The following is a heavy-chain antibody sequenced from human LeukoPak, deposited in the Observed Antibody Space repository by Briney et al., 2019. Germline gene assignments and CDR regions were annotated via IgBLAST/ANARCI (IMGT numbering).Heavy chain of an antibody. Sequence: GGSLRLSCAASGFTFRDYYMAWIRQAPGKGLEWVSAISGSGGNTYYADSVKGRFTISRDNSKNTLYLQMNSLRAEDTAVYYCASTTPKYYYGSGSPPYYFDYWGQGTLVTVSS. CDR1: GFTFRDYY. V-gene: IGHV3-23*01. CDR2: ISGSGGNT. J-gene: IGHJ4*02. D-gene: IGHD3-10*01. CDR3: ASTTPKYYYGSGSPPYYFDY.